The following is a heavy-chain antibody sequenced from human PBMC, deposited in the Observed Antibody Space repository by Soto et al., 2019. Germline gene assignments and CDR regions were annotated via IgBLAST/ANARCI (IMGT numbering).Heavy chain of an antibody. D-gene: IGHD4-17*01. CDR2: ISSSGSTI. Sequence: GGSLRLSCAASGFTFSDYYMSWIRQAPGKGLEWVSYISSSGSTIYYADSVKGRFTISRDNAKNSLYLQMNSLRAEDTAVYYCARNPGVDYQDYRYYYYYYMDVWGKGTTVTVSS. J-gene: IGHJ6*03. CDR1: GFTFSDYY. V-gene: IGHV3-11*01. CDR3: ARNPGVDYQDYRYYYYYYMDV.